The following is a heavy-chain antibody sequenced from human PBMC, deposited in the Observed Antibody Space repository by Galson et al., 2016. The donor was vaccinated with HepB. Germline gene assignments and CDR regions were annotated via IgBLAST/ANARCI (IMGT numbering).Heavy chain of an antibody. CDR2: IKSKVDGGAA. Sequence: SLRLSCAASGFTFSNVWMNWVRQALGKGLEWVGRIKSKVDGGAADYAAPVKGRFTISGDDSKNTLYLQMTGLKTEDTAVYYCTTVLSTASMSGWYDWGFDSWGQGTLVTVSS. J-gene: IGHJ4*02. D-gene: IGHD6-19*01. CDR3: TTVLSTASMSGWYDWGFDS. CDR1: GFTFSNVW. V-gene: IGHV3-15*07.